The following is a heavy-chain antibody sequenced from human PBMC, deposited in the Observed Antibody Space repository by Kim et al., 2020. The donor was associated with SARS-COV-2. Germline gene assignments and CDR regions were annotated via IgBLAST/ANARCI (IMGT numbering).Heavy chain of an antibody. CDR1: GGSISSYF. Sequence: SETLSLTCIVSGGSISSYFWSWIRQPPGKGLEWIGYIYYSGSTDYNPSLKSRVTISVDTSKNQFSLKLTSVTAADTAVYYCARRSCSSTSCHQFDYWGQGTLVTVSS. D-gene: IGHD2-2*01. J-gene: IGHJ4*02. CDR2: IYYSGST. CDR3: ARRSCSSTSCHQFDY. V-gene: IGHV4-59*08.